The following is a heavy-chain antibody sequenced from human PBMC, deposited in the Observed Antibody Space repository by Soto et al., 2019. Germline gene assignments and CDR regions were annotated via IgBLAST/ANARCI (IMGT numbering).Heavy chain of an antibody. CDR3: VCSAENLLHRPKHDS. V-gene: IGHV4-30-2*02. CDR1: GGSISSGGYS. D-gene: IGHD3-10*02. CDR2: IYHSGST. Sequence: SETLSLSCAVSGGSISSGGYSGSWIRQAPGKGLEWIGYIYHSGSTYYNPSLKSRVTISVDRSKNQLSLKLSSVTAADTAVYYCVCSAENLLHRPKHDSCAQGTLDPVSS. J-gene: IGHJ4*02.